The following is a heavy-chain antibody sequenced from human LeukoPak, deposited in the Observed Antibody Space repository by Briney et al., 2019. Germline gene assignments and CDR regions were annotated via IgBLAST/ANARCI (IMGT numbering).Heavy chain of an antibody. CDR3: ARQTAYRGNSPYYFDY. J-gene: IGHJ4*02. D-gene: IGHD4-23*01. CDR2: IYYSGST. V-gene: IGHV4-39*01. Sequence: SETLSLTCTVSGGSISSSSYYWGWIRQPPGKGLEWIGSIYYSGSTYHNPSLKSRVTISVDTSKNQFSLKLSSVTAADTAVYYCARQTAYRGNSPYYFDYWGQGTLVTVSS. CDR1: GGSISSSSYY.